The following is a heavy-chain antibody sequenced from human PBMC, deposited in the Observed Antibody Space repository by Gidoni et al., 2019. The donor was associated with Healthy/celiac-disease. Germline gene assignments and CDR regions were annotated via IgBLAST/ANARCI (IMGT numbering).Heavy chain of an antibody. CDR2: INHSGST. D-gene: IGHD6-13*01. J-gene: IGHJ4*02. Sequence: QVQLQQWGAGLLKPSETLSLTCAVYGGSFSGYYWSWIRQPPGKGLEWIGEINHSGSTNYNPSLKSRVTISVDTSKNQFSLKLSSVTAADTAVYYCARGGQQLVPGRFGYWGQGTLVTVSS. CDR3: ARGGQQLVPGRFGY. CDR1: GGSFSGYY. V-gene: IGHV4-34*01.